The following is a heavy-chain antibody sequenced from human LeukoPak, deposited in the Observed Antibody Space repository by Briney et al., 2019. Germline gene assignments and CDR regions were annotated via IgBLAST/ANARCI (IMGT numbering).Heavy chain of an antibody. CDR1: GGYFSGYY. CDR2: INHSGST. V-gene: IGHV4-34*01. CDR3: ERRGRGVYVLPFLDWLPTPNWFDP. Sequence: SETLSLTCAVDGGYFSGYYRSWIRQPPGKGLEWIGEINHSGSTNYNPSLKSRVTISVDTSKNQFSLKLSSVTAADTAVYYSERRGRGVYVLPFLDWLPTPNWFDPWGQGTLVTVSS. J-gene: IGHJ5*02. D-gene: IGHD3-3*01.